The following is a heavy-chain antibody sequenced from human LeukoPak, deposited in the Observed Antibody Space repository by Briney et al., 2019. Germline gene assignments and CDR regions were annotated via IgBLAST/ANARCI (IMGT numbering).Heavy chain of an antibody. V-gene: IGHV5-51*01. CDR1: GYSFTSYW. CDR2: IYPGDSDT. D-gene: IGHD3-22*01. J-gene: IGHJ5*02. CDR3: ARRSDSSGYYAPGGFDP. Sequence: GESLKISCKGSGYSFTSYWIGWVRQMPGKGLEWMGIIYPGDSDTRYSPSFQGQVTISADKSISTAYLQWSSLKASDTAMYYCARRSDSSGYYAPGGFDPWGQGTLVTVSS.